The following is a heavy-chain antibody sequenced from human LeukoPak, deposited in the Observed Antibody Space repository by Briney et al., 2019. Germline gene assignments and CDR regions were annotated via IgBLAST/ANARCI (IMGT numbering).Heavy chain of an antibody. CDR3: AKASMGYDSPENGYGDYVEKYYFDY. CDR2: ISGSGGST. CDR1: GFTFSSYA. V-gene: IGHV3-23*01. J-gene: IGHJ4*02. D-gene: IGHD4-17*01. Sequence: PGGSLRLSCAASGFTFSSYAMSWVRQAPGKGLEWVSAISGSGGSTYYADSVKGRFTISRDNSKNTLYLQMNSLRAEDTAVYYCAKASMGYDSPENGYGDYVEKYYFDYWGQGTLVTVS.